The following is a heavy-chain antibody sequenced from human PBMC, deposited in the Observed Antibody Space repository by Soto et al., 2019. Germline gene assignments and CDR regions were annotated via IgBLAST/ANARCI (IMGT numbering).Heavy chain of an antibody. D-gene: IGHD3-3*01. CDR3: AREAWVPTYYDFWSGPTPSGGMDV. J-gene: IGHJ6*02. CDR2: MNPNSGNT. V-gene: IGHV1-8*01. CDR1: GYTFTSYD. Sequence: ASVKVSCKASGYTFTSYDINWVRQATGQGLEWMGWMNPNSGNTGYAQKFQGRVTMTRNTSISTAYMELSSLRSEDTAVYYCAREAWVPTYYDFWSGPTPSGGMDVWGQGTTVTVSS.